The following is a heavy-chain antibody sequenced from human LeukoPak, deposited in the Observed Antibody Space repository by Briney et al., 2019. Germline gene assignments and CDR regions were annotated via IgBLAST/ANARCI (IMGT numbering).Heavy chain of an antibody. CDR3: ANASLPIKVEPSYFYF. V-gene: IGHV3-30*18. CDR1: GFTFSTYD. CDR2: ISYDGSNK. Sequence: GRSLRLSCAASGFTFSTYDIHWVRQAPGKGLEWVAVISYDGSNKYYADSVKGRFTVSRDNSKNTLYLQMNSLRPEDTAVYYWANASLPIKVEPSYFYFWGQETLFT. D-gene: IGHD1-1*01. J-gene: IGHJ4*02.